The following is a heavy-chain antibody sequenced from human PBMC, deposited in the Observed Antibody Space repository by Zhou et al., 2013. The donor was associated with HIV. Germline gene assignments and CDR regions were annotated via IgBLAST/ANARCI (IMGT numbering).Heavy chain of an antibody. CDR2: IYASGIT. CDR1: GDSISSGSYY. CDR3: ARAEAWIANREGFDY. D-gene: IGHD5-12*01. V-gene: IGHV4-61*09. Sequence: QVQLQESGPGLVKPSQTLSLTCTVSGDSISSGSYYWNWIRQPAGEGLEWIGHIYASGITDYSPSLKSRVTISVDTSNNQFFLRLTSVTAADTAVYYCARAEAWIANREGFDYWGQGVLVTVSS. J-gene: IGHJ4*02.